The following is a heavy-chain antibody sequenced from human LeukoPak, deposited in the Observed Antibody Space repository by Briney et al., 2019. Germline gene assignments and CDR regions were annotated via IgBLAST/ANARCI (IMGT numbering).Heavy chain of an antibody. CDR3: AKGGWLQSPTDY. CDR1: GFTFSSYG. J-gene: IGHJ4*02. Sequence: PGGSLRLSCAASGFTFSSYGMHWVRQAPGKGLEWAAVISYDGSNKYYADSVKGRFTISRDNSKNTLYLQMNSLRAEDTAVYFCAKGGWLQSPTDYWGQGTLVSVSS. D-gene: IGHD5-24*01. V-gene: IGHV3-30*18. CDR2: ISYDGSNK.